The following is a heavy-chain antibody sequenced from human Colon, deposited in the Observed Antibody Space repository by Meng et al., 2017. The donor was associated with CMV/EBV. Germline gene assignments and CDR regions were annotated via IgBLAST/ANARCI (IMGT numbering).Heavy chain of an antibody. CDR3: ARDTGLRRFDN. CDR1: GGSISSYY. Sequence: SETLSLTCTVSGGSISSYYWSWIRQSPGTGLEWIGYIYYNGITNYNPSLKSRATISVDTSKNQHSLKLSSVTAAATAVYYCARDTGLRRFDNWGQGTLVTVSS. CDR2: IYYNGIT. V-gene: IGHV4-59*01. D-gene: IGHD2-8*02. J-gene: IGHJ4*02.